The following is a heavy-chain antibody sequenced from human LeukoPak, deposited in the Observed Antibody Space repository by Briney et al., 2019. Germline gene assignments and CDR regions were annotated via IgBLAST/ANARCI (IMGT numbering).Heavy chain of an antibody. CDR1: GFSFTNSA. V-gene: IGHV1-58*01. Sequence: GASVKVSCKASGFSFTNSAVQWVRQARGQRLEWIGWIVVGSGNTIYVQKFQERVTITRDMSKSTAYMELSSLRSEDTAVYYCAAAYIGGAMVTNAFDIWGQGTMVTVSS. CDR3: AAAYIGGAMVTNAFDI. D-gene: IGHD5-18*01. J-gene: IGHJ3*02. CDR2: IVVGSGNT.